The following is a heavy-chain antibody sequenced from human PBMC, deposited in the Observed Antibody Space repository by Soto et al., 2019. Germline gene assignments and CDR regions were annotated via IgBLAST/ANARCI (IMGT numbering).Heavy chain of an antibody. Sequence: SETLSLTCTVSGGSISSGGYYWSWIRQHPGKGLEWIGYIYYSGSTYYNPSLKSRVTISVDTSKNQFSLKLSSVTAADTAVYYCARDRGSNYAFDYWGQGTLVTVSS. CDR1: GGSISSGGYY. J-gene: IGHJ4*02. CDR3: ARDRGSNYAFDY. CDR2: IYYSGST. V-gene: IGHV4-31*03. D-gene: IGHD4-4*01.